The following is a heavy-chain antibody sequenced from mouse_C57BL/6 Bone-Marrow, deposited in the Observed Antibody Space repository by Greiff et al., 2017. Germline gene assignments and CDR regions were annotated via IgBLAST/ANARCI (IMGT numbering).Heavy chain of an antibody. V-gene: IGHV1-19*01. CDR1: GYTFTDYY. CDR2: INPYNGGT. D-gene: IGHD4-1*01. CDR3: ARLGTGSFAY. J-gene: IGHJ3*01. Sequence: EVQLQQSGPVLVKPGASVKMSCKASGYTFTDYYMNWVKQSHGKSLEWIGVINPYNGGTSYNQKFKGKATLTVDKSSSTAYMELNSLTSEDSAVYYCARLGTGSFAYWGQGTLVTVSA.